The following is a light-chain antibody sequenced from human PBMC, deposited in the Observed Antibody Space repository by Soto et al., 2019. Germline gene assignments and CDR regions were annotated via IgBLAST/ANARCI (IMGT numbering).Light chain of an antibody. V-gene: IGKV1-39*01. J-gene: IGKJ4*01. Sequence: DIQMTQSPSSLSASVGDRVTITCRASQSISSYLNWYQQKPGKAPKLLIYAASSLQSGVPSRFSGSGSGTDFTLTISRLEPEDFAVYYCQQYGYSPGLAVGGGTKVEIK. CDR3: QQYGYSPGLA. CDR2: AAS. CDR1: QSISSY.